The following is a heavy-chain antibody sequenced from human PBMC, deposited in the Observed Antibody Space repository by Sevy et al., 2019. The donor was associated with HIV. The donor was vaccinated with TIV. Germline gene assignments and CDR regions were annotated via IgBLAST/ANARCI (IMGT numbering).Heavy chain of an antibody. CDR3: ARERGSNILTLGLDF. Sequence: SETLSLTCTVSAGSISSDSYFWNWIRQPAGKGLEWIGRIHASWSTIYNPSLKSRVTMSVDKSKSQFSLRLTSVTAADSAVYFCARERGSNILTLGLDFWGQGSLVTVSS. CDR2: IHASWST. J-gene: IGHJ4*02. CDR1: AGSISSDSYF. D-gene: IGHD3-9*01. V-gene: IGHV4-61*02.